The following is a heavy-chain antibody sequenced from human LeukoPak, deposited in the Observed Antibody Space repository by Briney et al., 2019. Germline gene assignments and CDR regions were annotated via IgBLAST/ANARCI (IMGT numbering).Heavy chain of an antibody. J-gene: IGHJ3*02. CDR2: IYSGGTT. CDR3: ARGGEDGQYLDTKRSFDI. CDR1: GFIVKNRY. V-gene: IGHV3-66*02. Sequence: PGGSLRLSCAASGFIVKNRYMSWVRQAPGKGLEWVSVIYSGGTTHYAESVRGRFTISGDKSQNTMHLQMNSLTADDTAMYYCARGGEDGQYLDTKRSFDIWGLGTMVTVSS. D-gene: IGHD3-9*01.